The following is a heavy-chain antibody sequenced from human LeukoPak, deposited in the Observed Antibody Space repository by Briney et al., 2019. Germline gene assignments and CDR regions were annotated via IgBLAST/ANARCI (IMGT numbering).Heavy chain of an antibody. D-gene: IGHD1-1*01. CDR3: ARGLSTGREDYFDF. V-gene: IGHV4-61*03. Sequence: PSETLSLTCSVSGASVSDGSYYWSWIRQPPGKGLEWIGFLYYSGRTNYSPSLSGRVSTSIDTSKNRFSLNLTSVTAADTAVYYCARGLSTGREDYFDFWGQGTLVSVSS. CDR1: GASVSDGSYY. CDR2: LYYSGRT. J-gene: IGHJ4*02.